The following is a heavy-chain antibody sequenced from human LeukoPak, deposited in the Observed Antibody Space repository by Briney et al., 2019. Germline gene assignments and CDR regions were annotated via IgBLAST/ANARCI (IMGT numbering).Heavy chain of an antibody. CDR2: IIPILGIA. Sequence: ASVKVSCKASGGTFSSYAISWVRQAPGQGLEWMGRIIPILGIANYAQKFQGRVTITADKSTSTAYMELSSLRSEDTAVYYCARAPDTAMDYYYYYGMGVWGQGTTVTVSS. CDR3: ARAPDTAMDYYYYYGMGV. D-gene: IGHD5-18*01. CDR1: GGTFSSYA. J-gene: IGHJ6*02. V-gene: IGHV1-69*04.